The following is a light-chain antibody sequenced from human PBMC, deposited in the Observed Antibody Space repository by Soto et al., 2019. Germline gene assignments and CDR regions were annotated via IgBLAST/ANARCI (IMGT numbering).Light chain of an antibody. J-gene: IGKJ3*01. CDR2: DAS. CDR1: QSLSNF. Sequence: EIVLTQSPATLSLSPGERATLSCRASQSLSNFLAWYQQKPGQAPRLLIYDASNRPTGIPVRFSGSGSGTDFTLTIRSLEPEDFAVYYCQRRSNLYPFGPGTTVEIK. V-gene: IGKV3-11*01. CDR3: QRRSNLYP.